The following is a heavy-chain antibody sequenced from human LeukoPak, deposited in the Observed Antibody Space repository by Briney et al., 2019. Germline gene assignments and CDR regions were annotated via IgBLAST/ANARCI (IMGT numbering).Heavy chain of an antibody. CDR1: GFTFSSYG. CDR3: AELGITMIGGV. V-gene: IGHV3-48*04. Sequence: GGSLRLSCAASGFTFSSYGMNWVRQAPGKGLEWVSFISSSGSTIYYADSVKGRFTISRDNAKNSLYLQMNSLRAEDTAVYYCAELGITMIGGVWGKGTTVTISS. CDR2: ISSSGSTI. J-gene: IGHJ6*04. D-gene: IGHD3-10*02.